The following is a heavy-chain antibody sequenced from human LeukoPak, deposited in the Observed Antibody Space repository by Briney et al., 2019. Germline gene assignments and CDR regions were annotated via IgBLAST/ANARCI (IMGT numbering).Heavy chain of an antibody. Sequence: GASVKVSCKASGFTFNDYYMHWVRQAPGQGLEWMGWINPNSGGTNYAQKFQGRVTMTRDTSISTAYMELSRLRSDDTAVYYCARDLKVAAAPPCDYWGQGTLVTVSS. D-gene: IGHD6-13*01. CDR2: INPNSGGT. V-gene: IGHV1-2*02. J-gene: IGHJ4*02. CDR1: GFTFNDYY. CDR3: ARDLKVAAAPPCDY.